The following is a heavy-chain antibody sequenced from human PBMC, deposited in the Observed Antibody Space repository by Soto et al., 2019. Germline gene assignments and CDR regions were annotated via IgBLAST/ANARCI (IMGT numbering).Heavy chain of an antibody. CDR3: ARGGRDYGRRRLGFFC. CDR2: INHSGST. Sequence: QVQLQQWGAGLLKPSETLSLTCAVYGGSFSGYYWSWIRQPPGKGLEWIGEINHSGSTNYNPSLKSRVTISVDTSKNQFSLKMSSVTAADTAVYYCARGGRDYGRRRLGFFCWGQGTLVTVSS. D-gene: IGHD4-17*01. CDR1: GGSFSGYY. J-gene: IGHJ4*02. V-gene: IGHV4-34*01.